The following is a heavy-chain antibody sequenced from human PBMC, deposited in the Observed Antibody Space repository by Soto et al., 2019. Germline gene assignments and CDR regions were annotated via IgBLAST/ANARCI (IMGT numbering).Heavy chain of an antibody. D-gene: IGHD3-3*02. V-gene: IGHV1-3*01. CDR1: GYTFSAYT. J-gene: IGHJ3*02. CDR2: INAGSGNT. Sequence: QAQLVQSGAEMKKPGASVKVSCKATGYTFSAYTMNWVRQAPGQSLEGMGWINAGSGNTKYSQNFQGRFSITRDTSASTVYMELTGLTSEDTAVYYCARDTETLGPRANDALDIWGQGTMVTVSS. CDR3: ARDTETLGPRANDALDI.